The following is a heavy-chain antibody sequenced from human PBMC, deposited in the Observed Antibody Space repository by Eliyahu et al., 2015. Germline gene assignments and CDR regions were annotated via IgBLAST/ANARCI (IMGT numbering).Heavy chain of an antibody. D-gene: IGHD3-16*01. CDR2: IWYDGSNK. Sequence: QVQLVESGGGVVQPGRSLRLSCAAXGFPFRXYGXPWVRQAPGKGLEWVAVIWYDGSNKYDADSVKGRFTISRDNSKNTLYLQMNSLRAEDTAVYYCAREDYVWGSYRHSNYYMDVWGKGTTVTVSS. CDR3: AREDYVWGSYRHSNYYMDV. CDR1: GFPFRXYG. V-gene: IGHV3-33*01. J-gene: IGHJ6*03.